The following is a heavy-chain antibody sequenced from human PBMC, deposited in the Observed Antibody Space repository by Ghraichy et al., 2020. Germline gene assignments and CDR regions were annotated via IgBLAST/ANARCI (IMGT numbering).Heavy chain of an antibody. D-gene: IGHD1-26*01. CDR3: ARDPSAGVGTTLRFDS. V-gene: IGHV4-39*07. J-gene: IGHJ4*02. CDR2: AYSSGNT. CDR1: GDSINTRAYY. Sequence: SETLSLTCTVSGDSINTRAYYWGWIRQPPGGGLEWIGSAYSSGNTDYNPSLKSRVAISIDTSKNQFSLRLTSVTAADTAVYYCARDPSAGVGTTLRFDSWGQGILVTVSS.